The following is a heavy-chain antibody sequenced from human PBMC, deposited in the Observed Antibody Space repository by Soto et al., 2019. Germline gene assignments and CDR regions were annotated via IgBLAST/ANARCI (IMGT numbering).Heavy chain of an antibody. CDR2: ISGNNGNT. V-gene: IGHV1-18*01. CDR1: DYIFSNYH. J-gene: IGHJ4*02. D-gene: IGHD3-3*01. Sequence: QLQLVQSGAEVKRPGDSVKVSCKASDYIFSNYHINWVRQAPGQGLEWMGWISGNNGNTQYAQMFQGRVTMTTEKSTNTVYMELRSLGSDDTAVYYCAKPGDIYEFWSGYYRTANYFYFWGQGSLVTVSS. CDR3: AKPGDIYEFWSGYYRTANYFYF.